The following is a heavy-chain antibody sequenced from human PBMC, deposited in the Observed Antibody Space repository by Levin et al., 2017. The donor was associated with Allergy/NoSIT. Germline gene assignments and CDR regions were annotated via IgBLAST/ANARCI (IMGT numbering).Heavy chain of an antibody. D-gene: IGHD2-15*01. V-gene: IGHV3-7*04. Sequence: GESLKISCAASGFTFSSHWMSWVRQAPGKGLEWVANIKHDGIDTYYVDSVKGRFAISRDNAKNSLYLQMNSLRVEDTAVYYCARAMVGYCSGGSCPHDAFDIWGQGTMVTVSS. CDR1: GFTFSSHW. J-gene: IGHJ3*02. CDR2: IKHDGIDT. CDR3: ARAMVGYCSGGSCPHDAFDI.